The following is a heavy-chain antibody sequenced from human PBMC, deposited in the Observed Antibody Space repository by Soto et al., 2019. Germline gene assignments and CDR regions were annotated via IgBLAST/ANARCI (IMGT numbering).Heavy chain of an antibody. CDR2: IVGGSGNT. CDR1: GFTFSTSA. CDR3: AARRSGLYAMDV. J-gene: IGHJ6*02. V-gene: IGHV1-58*01. Sequence: SVKVSCKAAGFTFSTSAVQWVRQARGQRPEWMGWIVGGSGNTNYAQNSQERVIITRDMSTSTVYMELSSLRSDDTAVYFCAARRSGLYAMDVWGQGTTVTVSS. D-gene: IGHD1-26*01.